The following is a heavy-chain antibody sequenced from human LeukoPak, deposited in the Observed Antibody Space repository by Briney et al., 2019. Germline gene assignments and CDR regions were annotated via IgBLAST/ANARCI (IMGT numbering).Heavy chain of an antibody. CDR3: AKTYYDILTGQHWFDP. CDR1: GFTFSCYA. Sequence: PGGSLRLSCAASGFTFSCYAMIWVRQAPGKGLEWVSAISGSGGRTYYADAVKGRFTISRDNSKNTLYLQMNSLRAEDTAVYYCAKTYYDILTGQHWFDPWGQGTLVTVSS. J-gene: IGHJ5*02. D-gene: IGHD3-9*01. CDR2: ISGSGGRT. V-gene: IGHV3-23*01.